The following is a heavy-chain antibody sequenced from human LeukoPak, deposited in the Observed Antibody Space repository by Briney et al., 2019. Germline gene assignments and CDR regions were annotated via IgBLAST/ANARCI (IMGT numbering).Heavy chain of an antibody. D-gene: IGHD2-2*01. CDR2: ISAYNGNT. V-gene: IGHV1-18*01. CDR3: ARDPDCSSTSCYASSYYYYGMDV. Sequence: ASVKVSCKASGYTFTSYGISWVRQAPGQGLEWMGWISAYNGNTNYAQKLQGRVTMTTDTSTSTAYMALRSLRSDDTAVYYCARDPDCSSTSCYASSYYYYGMDVWGQGTTVTVSS. J-gene: IGHJ6*02. CDR1: GYTFTSYG.